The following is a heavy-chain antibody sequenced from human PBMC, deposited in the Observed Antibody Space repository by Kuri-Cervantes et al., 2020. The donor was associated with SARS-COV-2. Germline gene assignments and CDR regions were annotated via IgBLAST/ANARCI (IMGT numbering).Heavy chain of an antibody. CDR1: GFTFTSFG. V-gene: IGHV3-30*18. CDR2: LSYDGSNK. J-gene: IGHJ4*02. CDR3: AKGTLRFLEWLPLDY. Sequence: LSLTCAASGFTFTSFGMHWVRQAPGKGLEWVAFLSYDGSNKYYADSVKGRFTISRDNSKNTLYLQMNSLRAEDTAVYYCAKGTLRFLEWLPLDYWGQGTLVTVSS. D-gene: IGHD3-3*01.